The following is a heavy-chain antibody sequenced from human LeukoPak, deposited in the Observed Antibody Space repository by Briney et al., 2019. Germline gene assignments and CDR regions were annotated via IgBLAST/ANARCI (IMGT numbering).Heavy chain of an antibody. V-gene: IGHV3-53*01. CDR3: ARGDTVTTFLFDY. CDR2: IYSGGST. D-gene: IGHD4-17*01. Sequence: AVGSLRLSSAASGFTVSSNYMSWVRQAPGKGLEWVSVIYSGGSTYYADSAKGRFTISTDNSKNTLYLQMNSLRAEDTAVYYCARGDTVTTFLFDYWGQGTLVTVSS. J-gene: IGHJ4*02. CDR1: GFTVSSNY.